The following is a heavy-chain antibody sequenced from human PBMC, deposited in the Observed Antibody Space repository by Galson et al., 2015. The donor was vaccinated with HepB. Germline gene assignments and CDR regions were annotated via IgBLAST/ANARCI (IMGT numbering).Heavy chain of an antibody. CDR3: ARDLLAHYYDSSGPEGYFDL. V-gene: IGHV3-30*04. CDR1: GFTFSSYA. CDR2: ISYDGSNK. J-gene: IGHJ2*01. D-gene: IGHD3-22*01. Sequence: SLRLSCAASGFTFSSYAMHWVRQAPGKGLEWVAVISYDGSNKYYADSVKGRFTISRDNSKNTLYLRMNSLRAEDTAVYYCARDLLAHYYDSSGPEGYFDLWGRGTLVTVSS.